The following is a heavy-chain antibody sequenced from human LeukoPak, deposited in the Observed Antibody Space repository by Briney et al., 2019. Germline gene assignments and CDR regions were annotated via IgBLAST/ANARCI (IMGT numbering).Heavy chain of an antibody. J-gene: IGHJ6*03. CDR3: ARAGELRYMDV. D-gene: IGHD3-16*01. Sequence: GGSLRLSCAASGFIFSDYYRAWIRQAPGKGLEWISTIKGTGLTTYYADSVKGRVTISRDNDKNSLFLQMSSLRADDTAIYYCARAGELRYMDVWGKGTAVTVSS. CDR2: IKGTGLTT. V-gene: IGHV3-11*04. CDR1: GFIFSDYY.